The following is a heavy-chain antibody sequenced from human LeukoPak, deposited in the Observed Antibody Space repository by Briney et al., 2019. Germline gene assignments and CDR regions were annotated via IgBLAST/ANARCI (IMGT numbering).Heavy chain of an antibody. CDR1: GFTVSSNY. J-gene: IGHJ4*02. CDR2: IYSGGST. CDR3: ASWYYNEYYFDY. V-gene: IGHV3-53*01. D-gene: IGHD2/OR15-2a*01. Sequence: PGGSLRLSCAASGFTVSSNYMSWVRQAPGKGLEWVSVIYSGGSTYYADSVKGRFTISRDNSKNTLYLQMNSLRAEDTAVYYCASWYYNEYYFDYWGQGTLVTVSS.